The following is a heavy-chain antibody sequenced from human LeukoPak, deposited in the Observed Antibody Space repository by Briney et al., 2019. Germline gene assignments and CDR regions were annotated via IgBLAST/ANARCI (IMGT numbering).Heavy chain of an antibody. Sequence: TLSLTCTVSGGSISSGDYYWSWIRQPPGKGLEWIGYIYYSGSTYYNPSLKSRVTISVDTSKNQFSLKLSSVTAADTAVYYCARDRPLTYYHDSSGYSDAFDIWGQGTMVTVSS. J-gene: IGHJ3*02. V-gene: IGHV4-30-4*08. CDR1: GGSISSGDYY. CDR3: ARDRPLTYYHDSSGYSDAFDI. CDR2: IYYSGST. D-gene: IGHD3-22*01.